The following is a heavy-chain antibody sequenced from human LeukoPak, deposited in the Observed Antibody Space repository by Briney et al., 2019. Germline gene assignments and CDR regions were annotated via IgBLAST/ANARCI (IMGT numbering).Heavy chain of an antibody. V-gene: IGHV1-18*01. CDR2: ISAYNGNT. Sequence: ASVTVSCKCSGYTLTSCGICWVWLAHGQGLERVGLISAYNGNTNSAQKLQGRVTMTTHTSTSTAYMALRSLRSDDTAVYYCAREVFGVVKNWHDFDYWGQGTLVTVSS. D-gene: IGHD3-3*01. J-gene: IGHJ4*02. CDR1: GYTLTSCG. CDR3: AREVFGVVKNWHDFDY.